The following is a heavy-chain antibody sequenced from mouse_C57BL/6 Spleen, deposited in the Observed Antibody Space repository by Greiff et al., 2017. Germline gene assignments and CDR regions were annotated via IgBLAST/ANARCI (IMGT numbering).Heavy chain of an antibody. D-gene: IGHD1-1*01. CDR1: GFTFSDYG. CDR2: ISSGSSTI. Sequence: DVKLVESGGGLVKPGGSLKLSCAASGFTFSDYGMHWVRQAPEKGLEWVAYISSGSSTIYYADTVKGRFTISRDNAKNTLFLQRTSLRSEDTVMYYCARRGVVACAMDYWGQGTSVTVSS. CDR3: ARRGVVACAMDY. J-gene: IGHJ4*01. V-gene: IGHV5-17*01.